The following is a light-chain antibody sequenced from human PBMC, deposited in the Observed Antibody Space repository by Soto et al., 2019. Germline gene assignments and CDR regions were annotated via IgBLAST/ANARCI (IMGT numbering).Light chain of an antibody. Sequence: DIELTQSPSTLSSSPGDRVTITCRASQSISSWLAWYQQKPGQAPKLLIYDASTLETGVPARFSGSGSGTDFTLTISSLEPDDFATYYCQQYNNYWTFGQGTKVEIK. CDR2: DAS. CDR3: QQYNNYWT. J-gene: IGKJ1*01. V-gene: IGKV1-5*01. CDR1: QSISSW.